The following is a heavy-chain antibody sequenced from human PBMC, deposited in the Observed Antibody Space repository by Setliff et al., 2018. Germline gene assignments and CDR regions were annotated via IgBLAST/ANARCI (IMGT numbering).Heavy chain of an antibody. CDR2: IFYSGDT. V-gene: IGHV4-59*02. J-gene: IGHJ4*02. CDR1: GGSVRSHY. Sequence: KASETLSLTCTVSGGSVRSHYWSWIRHSPGKGLEWIGFIFYSGDTKSNPSLKSRVTMSVDTSKNQFSLKLRSVTAADTAMYYCAKGGTYRYFDYWGQGTLVTVSS. CDR3: AKGGTYRYFDY.